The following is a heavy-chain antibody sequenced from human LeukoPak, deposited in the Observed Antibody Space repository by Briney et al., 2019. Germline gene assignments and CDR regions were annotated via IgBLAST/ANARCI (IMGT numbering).Heavy chain of an antibody. CDR1: GFTFSSYW. J-gene: IGHJ4*02. V-gene: IGHV3-74*01. Sequence: GGSLRLSCAASGFTFSSYWMHWVRQAPGKGLVWVSRINSDGSSTSYADSVKGRFTISRDNAKSTLYLQMNSLRAEDTAVYYCARAPRGSSTSCFYWGQGTLVTVSS. CDR2: INSDGSST. CDR3: ARAPRGSSTSCFY. D-gene: IGHD2-2*01.